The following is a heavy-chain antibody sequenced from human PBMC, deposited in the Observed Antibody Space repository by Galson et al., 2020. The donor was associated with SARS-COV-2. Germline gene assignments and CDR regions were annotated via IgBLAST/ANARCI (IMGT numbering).Heavy chain of an antibody. D-gene: IGHD1-26*01. Sequence: ETSETLSLTCTVSGGSISSGSYYWGWIRQPPGKGLEWIGSFYYSGRTYYNPSLKSRVTISVDTSKNQFSLKLSSVTAADTAVYYCARHVTPGAYYFDYWGQGTLVTVSS. CDR2: FYYSGRT. J-gene: IGHJ4*02. CDR3: ARHVTPGAYYFDY. CDR1: GGSISSGSYY. V-gene: IGHV4-39*01.